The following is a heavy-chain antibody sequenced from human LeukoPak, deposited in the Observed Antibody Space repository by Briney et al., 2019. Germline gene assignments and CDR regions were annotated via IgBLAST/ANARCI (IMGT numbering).Heavy chain of an antibody. V-gene: IGHV4-31*03. CDR2: IYYSGST. Sequence: TSETLSLTCTVSGGSISSGGYYWSWIRQHPGQGLEWIGYIYYSGSTYYNPSLKSRVTISVDTSKNQFSLKLSSVTAADTAVYYCARFIAVAGNFDYWGQGTLVTVSS. J-gene: IGHJ4*02. D-gene: IGHD6-19*01. CDR1: GGSISSGGYY. CDR3: ARFIAVAGNFDY.